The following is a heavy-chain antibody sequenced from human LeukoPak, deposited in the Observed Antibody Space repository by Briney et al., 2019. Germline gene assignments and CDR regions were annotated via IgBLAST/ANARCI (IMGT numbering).Heavy chain of an antibody. J-gene: IGHJ3*02. CDR1: GFNLSNAW. V-gene: IGHV3-15*01. CDR3: ATDPVGVITVILNMGGEILDI. Sequence: GGSLRLSCAASGFNLSNAWMNWVRQTPGKGLEWVGRIKSKTDEGTTDYAAPVKGRFTISRDDSKNTLYLQMNSLKAEDTAVYYCATDPVGVITVILNMGGEILDIWGQGTMVTVSS. D-gene: IGHD1-20*01. CDR2: IKSKTDEGTT.